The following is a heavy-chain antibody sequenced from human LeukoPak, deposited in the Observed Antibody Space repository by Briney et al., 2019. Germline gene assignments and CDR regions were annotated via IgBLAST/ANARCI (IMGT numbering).Heavy chain of an antibody. D-gene: IGHD2-15*01. CDR2: IYSGGST. Sequence: PGGSLRLSCAASGLTVSSNYMSWVRQAPGKWLEWVSVIYSGGSTYYADSVKGRFTISRDNSKNTLYLQMNSLRAEDTAVYYCAKDGYCSGGSCYSRGGYYFDYWGQGTLVTVSS. J-gene: IGHJ4*02. V-gene: IGHV3-53*01. CDR1: GLTVSSNY. CDR3: AKDGYCSGGSCYSRGGYYFDY.